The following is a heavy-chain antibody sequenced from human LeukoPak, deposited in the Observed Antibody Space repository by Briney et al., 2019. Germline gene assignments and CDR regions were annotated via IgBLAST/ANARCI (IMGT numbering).Heavy chain of an antibody. CDR3: ARLPGIAAAGTIYYGMDV. Sequence: GSLRLSCAASGFTFSSYSMNWVRQAPGKGLEWVSSISSSSSYIYYADSVKGRFTISRDNAKNSLYLQMNSLRAEDTAVYYCARLPGIAAAGTIYYGMDVWGQGTTVTVSS. CDR1: GFTFSSYS. V-gene: IGHV3-21*01. D-gene: IGHD6-13*01. CDR2: ISSSSSYI. J-gene: IGHJ6*02.